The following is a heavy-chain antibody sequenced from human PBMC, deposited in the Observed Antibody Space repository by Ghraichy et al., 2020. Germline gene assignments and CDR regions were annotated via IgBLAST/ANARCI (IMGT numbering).Heavy chain of an antibody. CDR2: ISGSGGST. D-gene: IGHD3-3*01. Sequence: GGSLRLTCAASGFTFSSYAMSWVRQAPGKGLEWVSAISGSGGSTYYADSVKGRFTISRDNSKNTLYLQMNSLRAEDTAVYYCAKGLHYDFWSGYSDWGQGTLVTVSS. CDR3: AKGLHYDFWSGYSD. CDR1: GFTFSSYA. V-gene: IGHV3-23*01. J-gene: IGHJ4*02.